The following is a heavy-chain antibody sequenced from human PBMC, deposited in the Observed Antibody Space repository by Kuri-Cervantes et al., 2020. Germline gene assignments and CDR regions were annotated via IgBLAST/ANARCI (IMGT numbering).Heavy chain of an antibody. Sequence: ASVKVSCKASGYTFTSYDINWVRQATGQGLEWMGWRNPNSGNTGFAQKFQGRVTMTTNTSISTAYMELSSLRSEDTAVYFCARDNSFQDKVWWMDAWGQGTLVTVSS. J-gene: IGHJ5*02. CDR1: GYTFTSYD. V-gene: IGHV1-8*02. D-gene: IGHD3-16*01. CDR3: ARDNSFQDKVWWMDA. CDR2: RNPNSGNT.